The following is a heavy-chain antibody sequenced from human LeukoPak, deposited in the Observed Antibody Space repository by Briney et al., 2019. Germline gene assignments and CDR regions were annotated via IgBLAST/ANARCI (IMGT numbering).Heavy chain of an antibody. CDR2: IYSGGST. Sequence: GGSLRLSCAASGFTVSSNYMSWVRQAPGKGLEWVAVIYSGGSTYYSDSVKGGFTISRDNSKNTLYLQMNSLRAEDTAVYYSARVWTRSFDYWGQGTLVTVSS. CDR3: ARVWTRSFDY. D-gene: IGHD3/OR15-3a*01. CDR1: GFTVSSNY. V-gene: IGHV3-66*02. J-gene: IGHJ4*02.